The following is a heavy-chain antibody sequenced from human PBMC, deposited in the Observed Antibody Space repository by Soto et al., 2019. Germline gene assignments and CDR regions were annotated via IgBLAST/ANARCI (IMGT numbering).Heavy chain of an antibody. CDR3: AREWEQTRAFDY. D-gene: IGHD1-26*01. V-gene: IGHV1-46*01. Sequence: VSVKVSCKASGYTFTSYYMHWVRQAPGQGLEWMGIINPSGGSTSYAQKFQGRVTMTRDTSTSTVYMELSSLRSEDTAVYYCAREWEQTRAFDYWGQGTLVTVSS. J-gene: IGHJ4*02. CDR2: INPSGGST. CDR1: GYTFTSYY.